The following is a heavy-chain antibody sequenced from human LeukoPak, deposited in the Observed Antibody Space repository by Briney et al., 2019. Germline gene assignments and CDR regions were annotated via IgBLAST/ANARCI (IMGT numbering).Heavy chain of an antibody. D-gene: IGHD1-1*01. CDR2: IYPGDSDT. J-gene: IGHJ4*02. Sequence: GESLKISCKGSGYNFPTYWIGWVRQMPGKGLEWMAIIYPGDSDTKYSPSFQGQVTISVDESISTAYLQWSSLKASDTAMYYCARLNAAATGTTDFDYWGQGTLVTVSS. V-gene: IGHV5-51*01. CDR1: GYNFPTYW. CDR3: ARLNAAATGTTDFDY.